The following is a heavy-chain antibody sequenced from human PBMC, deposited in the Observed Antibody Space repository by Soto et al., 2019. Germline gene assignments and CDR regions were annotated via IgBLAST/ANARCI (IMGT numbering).Heavy chain of an antibody. V-gene: IGHV3-15*07. J-gene: IGHJ3*02. Sequence: GGSLRLSCAASGFNFGPFWMNWVRQAPGKGLEWVGRIKSKTDGGTTDYAAPVKGRFTISRDDSKNTLYLQMNSLKTEDTAVYYCTTGTSITMIVVVPEGNAFDIWGQGTMVTVS. CDR1: GFNFGPFW. CDR2: IKSKTDGGTT. D-gene: IGHD3-22*01. CDR3: TTGTSITMIVVVPEGNAFDI.